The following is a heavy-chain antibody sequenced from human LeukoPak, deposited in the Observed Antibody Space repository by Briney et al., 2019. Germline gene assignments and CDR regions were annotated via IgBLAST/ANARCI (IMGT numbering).Heavy chain of an antibody. CDR1: GYTFTSYD. Sequence: ASVKVSCKASGYTFTSYDINWVRQATGQGLEWMGWMNPNSGNTGYAQKFQGRVTMTRNTSMSTAYMELSSLRSEDTAVYYCARGGITYYDFWSGYFDDAFDIWGQGTMVTVSS. J-gene: IGHJ3*02. V-gene: IGHV1-8*01. D-gene: IGHD3-3*01. CDR2: MNPNSGNT. CDR3: ARGGITYYDFWSGYFDDAFDI.